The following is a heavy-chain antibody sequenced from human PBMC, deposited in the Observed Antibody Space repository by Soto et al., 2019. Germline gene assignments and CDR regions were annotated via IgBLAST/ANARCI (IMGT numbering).Heavy chain of an antibody. CDR3: ARESEPAAAGDFDY. Sequence: SVKVSCKASGGTFSSYAISWVRQAPGQGLEWMGGIIPIFGTANYAQKFQGRVTITADESTSIAYMELSSLRSEDTAVYYCARESEPAAAGDFDYWGQGTLVTVSS. J-gene: IGHJ4*02. D-gene: IGHD6-13*01. V-gene: IGHV1-69*13. CDR1: GGTFSSYA. CDR2: IIPIFGTA.